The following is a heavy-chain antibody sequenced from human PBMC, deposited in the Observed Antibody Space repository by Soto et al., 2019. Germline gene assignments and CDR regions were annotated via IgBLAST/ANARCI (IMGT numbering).Heavy chain of an antibody. CDR1: GGSISSSSYY. CDR3: ARRYGGELYWFDP. CDR2: IYYSGST. J-gene: IGHJ5*02. V-gene: IGHV4-39*01. Sequence: PSETLSLTCTVSGGSISSSSYYWGWIRQPPGKGLEWIGSIYYSGSTYYNPSLKSRVTISVDTSKNQFSLKLSSVTAADTAVYYCARRYGGELYWFDPWGQGTLVTVS. D-gene: IGHD3-10*01.